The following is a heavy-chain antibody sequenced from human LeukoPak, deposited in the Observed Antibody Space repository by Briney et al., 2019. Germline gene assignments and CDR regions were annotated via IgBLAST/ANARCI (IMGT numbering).Heavy chain of an antibody. D-gene: IGHD6-13*01. CDR3: ASSIAAAGYGRRRFQH. CDR2: IYYSGST. V-gene: IGHV4-39*07. Sequence: SETLSLTCTVSGGSISSSSYYWGWIRQPPGKGLEWIGSIYYSGSTNYNPSLKSRVTISVDTSKNQFSLKLSSVTAADTAVYYCASSIAAAGYGRRRFQHWGQGTLVTVSS. CDR1: GGSISSSSYY. J-gene: IGHJ1*01.